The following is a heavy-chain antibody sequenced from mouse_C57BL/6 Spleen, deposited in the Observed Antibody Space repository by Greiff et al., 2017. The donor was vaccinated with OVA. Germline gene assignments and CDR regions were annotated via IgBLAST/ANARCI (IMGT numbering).Heavy chain of an antibody. CDR3: AIITTVDWYFDV. CDR2: IHPNSGST. CDR1: GYTFTSYW. V-gene: IGHV1-64*01. Sequence: QVQLKESGAELVKPGASVKLSCKASGYTFTSYWMHWVKQRPGQGLEWIGMIHPNSGSTNYNEKFKSKATLTVDKSSSTAYMQLSSLTSEDSAVYYCAIITTVDWYFDVWGTGTTVTVSS. D-gene: IGHD1-1*01. J-gene: IGHJ1*03.